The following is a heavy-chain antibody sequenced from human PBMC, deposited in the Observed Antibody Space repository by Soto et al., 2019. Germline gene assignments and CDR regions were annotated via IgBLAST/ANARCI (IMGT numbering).Heavy chain of an antibody. J-gene: IGHJ4*02. Sequence: QVQLVQSGAEVKKPGASVKVSCKASGYTFTSYGISWVRQXXXQGLEWMGWISAYNGNTNYAQKLQGRVTMTPDTXXNTAYXXXXXLXXXDTAVYYCARVIAAAADFDYWGQGTLVTVSS. D-gene: IGHD6-13*01. V-gene: IGHV1-18*01. CDR3: ARVIAAAADFDY. CDR2: ISAYNGNT. CDR1: GYTFTSYG.